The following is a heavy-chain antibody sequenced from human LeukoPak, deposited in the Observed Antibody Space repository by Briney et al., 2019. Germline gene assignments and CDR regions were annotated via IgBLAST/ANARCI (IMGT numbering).Heavy chain of an antibody. CDR1: GFTFSNYG. Sequence: GGSLRLSCTASGFTFSNYGMHWVRQAPGRGLEWVAVVWSDGSNKNYADSVKGRFTISKDNYKNTLYLQMSSLRAADTAVYYCARDPGTTTYGMDVWGQGTTVTVS. D-gene: IGHD1-1*01. V-gene: IGHV3-33*01. CDR2: VWSDGSNK. J-gene: IGHJ6*02. CDR3: ARDPGTTTYGMDV.